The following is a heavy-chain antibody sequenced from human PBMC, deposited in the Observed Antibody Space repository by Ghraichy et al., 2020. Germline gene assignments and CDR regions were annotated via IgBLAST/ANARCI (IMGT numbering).Heavy chain of an antibody. V-gene: IGHV4-59*01. CDR2: IYYSGST. D-gene: IGHD2/OR15-2a*01. CDR1: GGSINSYY. CDR3: ARLRSNYFPDF. Sequence: GSLRLSCTVSGGSINSYYWSWIRQPPGKGLEWIGYIYYSGSTNYNPSLKSRVTISVDTSKNQFSLKLTSVTAADTAVYYCARLRSNYFPDFWGQGTLVTVSS. J-gene: IGHJ4*02.